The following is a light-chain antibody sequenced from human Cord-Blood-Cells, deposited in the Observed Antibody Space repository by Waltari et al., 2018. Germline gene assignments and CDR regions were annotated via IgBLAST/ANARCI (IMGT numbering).Light chain of an antibody. Sequence: QSALTQPAPVSGSPGQSITISCTGTSSHGGGYDCAPWYQQHPGKAPKLMIYDVSKRPSGLSHRFSGSKSGNTASLTISGLQAEDEADYYCSSYTSSSLWVFGGGTKLTVL. CDR3: SSYTSSSLWV. V-gene: IGLV2-14*01. CDR2: DVS. CDR1: SSHGGGYDC. J-gene: IGLJ3*02.